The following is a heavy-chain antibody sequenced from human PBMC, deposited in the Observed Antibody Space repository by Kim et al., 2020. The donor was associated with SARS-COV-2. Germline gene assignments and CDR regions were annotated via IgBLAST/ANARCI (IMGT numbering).Heavy chain of an antibody. CDR3: AKDAQIWTTFDH. CDR1: GFTFGSFA. Sequence: GGSLRLSCVTSGFTFGSFAMSWVRQAPGKRLEWVSDIHCGCVTRYYADSVKGRFTISRDNSKNTLFLQMNSLRAEDTAIYYCAKDAQIWTTFDHWGQGTLVTVTS. D-gene: IGHD3-10*01. V-gene: IGHV3-23*03. J-gene: IGHJ4*02. CDR2: IHCGCVTR.